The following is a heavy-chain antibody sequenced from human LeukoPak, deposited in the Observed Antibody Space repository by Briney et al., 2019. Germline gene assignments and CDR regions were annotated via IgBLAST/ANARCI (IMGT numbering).Heavy chain of an antibody. Sequence: PGGSLRLSCAASGFTFSSHSINWVREAPGKGLEWIATMTVTNKIYYADSVKCRFTISRDNAENSVYLQMNSLRDEDTAVYSCARAQTLFWEFDGFDIWGRGTKVTVSS. V-gene: IGHV3-69-1*01. J-gene: IGHJ3*02. D-gene: IGHD3-3*01. CDR3: ARAQTLFWEFDGFDI. CDR1: GFTFSSHS. CDR2: MTVTNKI.